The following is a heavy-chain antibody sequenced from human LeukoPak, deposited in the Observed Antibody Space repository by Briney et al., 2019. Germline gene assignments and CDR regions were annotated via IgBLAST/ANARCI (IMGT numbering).Heavy chain of an antibody. D-gene: IGHD3-10*01. CDR3: ARDYYGSGSYRDAFDI. CDR1: GYTLTSYY. J-gene: IGHJ3*02. V-gene: IGHV1-46*01. Sequence: ASVKVSCKASGYTLTSYYMHWVRQAPGQGLEWMGIINPSGGSTSYAQKFQGRVTMTRDTSTSTVYMELSSLRSEDTAVYYCARDYYGSGSYRDAFDIWGQGTMVTVSS. CDR2: INPSGGST.